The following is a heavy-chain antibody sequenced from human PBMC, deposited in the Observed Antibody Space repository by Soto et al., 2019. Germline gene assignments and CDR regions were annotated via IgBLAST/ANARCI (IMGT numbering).Heavy chain of an antibody. CDR1: GFTFSNAW. J-gene: IGHJ4*02. CDR3: TTDGSIVGATYFDY. Sequence: EVQLVESGGGLVKPGGSLRLSCAASGFTFSNAWMNWVRQAPGKGLEWVGRIKSKTDGGTTDYAAPVKGRFTISRDDSKNTMYLQMNSLKTEDTAVYYCTTDGSIVGATYFDYWGQGTLVTVSS. V-gene: IGHV3-15*07. D-gene: IGHD1-26*01. CDR2: IKSKTDGGTT.